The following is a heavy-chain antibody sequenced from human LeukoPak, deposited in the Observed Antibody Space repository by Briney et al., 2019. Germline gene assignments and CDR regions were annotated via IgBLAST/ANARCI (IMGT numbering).Heavy chain of an antibody. CDR3: AELGITMIGGV. J-gene: IGHJ6*04. D-gene: IGHD3-10*02. CDR2: ISGSGGST. CDR1: GFTVSSNY. V-gene: IGHV3-23*01. Sequence: GGSLRLSCAASGFTVSSNYMSWVRQAPGKGLKWVSAISGSGGSTYYADSVKGRFTISRDNAKNSLYLQMNSLRAEDTAVYYCAELGITMIGGVWGKGTTVTISS.